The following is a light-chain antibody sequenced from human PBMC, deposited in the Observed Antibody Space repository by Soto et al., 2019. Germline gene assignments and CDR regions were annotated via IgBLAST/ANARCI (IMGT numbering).Light chain of an antibody. J-gene: IGLJ3*02. Sequence: QSVLTQPASVSGSPGQSITFSCTGTSSDVGNYDFVSWYQEHPGKAPKLMIYEVNKRPSGVSNRFSGSKSGSTASLTISGLQAEDEAEYYCCSYAGRSTWVFGGGTKVTVL. CDR2: EVN. CDR3: CSYAGRSTWV. V-gene: IGLV2-23*02. CDR1: SSDVGNYDF.